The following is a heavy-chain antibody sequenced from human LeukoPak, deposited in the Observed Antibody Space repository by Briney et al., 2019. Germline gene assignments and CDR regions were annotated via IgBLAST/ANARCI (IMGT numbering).Heavy chain of an antibody. V-gene: IGHV1-18*01. Sequence: GASVKVSCKASGYTFTSYGISWVRQAPGQGLEWMGWISAYNGNTNYAQKLQGRVTMTTDTSTSTAYMELRSLRSDDTAVYYCAREAGLRYFDWLFPPDYWGQGTLVTVSS. CDR2: ISAYNGNT. CDR3: AREAGLRYFDWLFPPDY. D-gene: IGHD3-9*01. CDR1: GYTFTSYG. J-gene: IGHJ4*02.